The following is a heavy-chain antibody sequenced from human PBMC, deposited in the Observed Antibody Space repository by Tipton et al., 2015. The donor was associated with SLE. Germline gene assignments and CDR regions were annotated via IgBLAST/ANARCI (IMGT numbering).Heavy chain of an antibody. D-gene: IGHD3/OR15-3a*01. Sequence: LRLSCTVSGGSISSSSYYWGWIRQPPGKGLEWIGSRYYSGSTDYNPSLKSRATISVDTSKNQFSLKLNSVTAADTAVYYCARRDFWTGYFDYWGKGTLVTVSS. CDR2: RYYSGST. J-gene: IGHJ4*02. V-gene: IGHV4-39*07. CDR1: GGSISSSSYY. CDR3: ARRDFWTGYFDY.